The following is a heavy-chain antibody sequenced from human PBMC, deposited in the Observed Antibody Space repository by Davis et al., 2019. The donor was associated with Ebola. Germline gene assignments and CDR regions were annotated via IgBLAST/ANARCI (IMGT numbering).Heavy chain of an antibody. D-gene: IGHD4-17*01. V-gene: IGHV1-69*13. CDR3: ARDLAPSLTTVTVSFDY. Sequence: SVTLSCNAPGRTFSSYAINWVRHAPGQGLEWMGGIIPIFGTANYAQKFQGRVTITADESTSTAYMELSSLRSEDTAVYYCARDLAPSLTTVTVSFDYWGQGTLVTVSS. CDR1: GRTFSSYA. CDR2: IIPIFGTA. J-gene: IGHJ4*02.